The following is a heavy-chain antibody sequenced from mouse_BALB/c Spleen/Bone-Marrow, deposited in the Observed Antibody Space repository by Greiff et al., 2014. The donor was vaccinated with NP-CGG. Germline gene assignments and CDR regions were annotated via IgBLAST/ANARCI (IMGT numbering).Heavy chain of an antibody. CDR2: IDPANGNT. CDR1: GFTIKDTY. V-gene: IGHV14-3*02. CDR3: ARGSDEFAY. Sequence: EVQLQQSGAELVKPGASVKVSCTASGFTIKDTYMHWVKQSPEQGLEWIGRIDPANGNTKYDPKLQGKTTITADTSSNTAYLQLSSLTSEDAAVYCCARGSDEFAYWGQGTLVTVSA. J-gene: IGHJ3*01.